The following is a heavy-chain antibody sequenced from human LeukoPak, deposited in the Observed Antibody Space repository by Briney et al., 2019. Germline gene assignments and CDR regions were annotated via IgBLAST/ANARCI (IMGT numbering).Heavy chain of an antibody. V-gene: IGHV3-23*01. CDR2: ISGSGGST. CDR1: GFTFSSYA. CDR3: AKIDALDIVVAQAAIGFDY. J-gene: IGHJ4*02. D-gene: IGHD2-2*01. Sequence: GGSLRLSCAASGFTFSSYAMSWVRQAPGKGLEWVSAISGSGGSTYYADSVKGRFTISRDNSKNTLYLQMNSLRAEDTAVYYCAKIDALDIVVAQAAIGFDYWDQGTLVTVSS.